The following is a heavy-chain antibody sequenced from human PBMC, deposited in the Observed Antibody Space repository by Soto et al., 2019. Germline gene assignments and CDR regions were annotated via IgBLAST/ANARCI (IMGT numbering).Heavy chain of an antibody. CDR2: LSRGGGTT. CDR1: GFTFISHG. Sequence: GGSLRLSCAASGFTFISHGMSWVLQAPWKGLEWIAGLSRGGGTTYYADSVKGRFTISRDSSKNTLDLIINSLKVDDTALYYCAKPCHYRTDGFHVWSQGTTVTVSS. J-gene: IGHJ3*01. D-gene: IGHD1-1*01. CDR3: AKPCHYRTDGFHV. V-gene: IGHV3-23*01.